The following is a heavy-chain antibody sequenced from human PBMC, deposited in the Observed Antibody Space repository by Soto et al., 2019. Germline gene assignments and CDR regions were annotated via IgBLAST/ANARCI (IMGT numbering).Heavy chain of an antibody. CDR1: GYSFTSYW. CDR2: IYPGDSDT. Sequence: GESLKISCKGSGYSFTSYWIGWVRQMSGKGLEWMGIIYPGDSDTRYSPSFQGQVTISADKSISTAYLQWSSLKASDTAMYYCARGNLTLQFCGCYGPPEDFYFWGQGSLVPVSS. V-gene: IGHV5-51*01. D-gene: IGHD6-19*01. J-gene: IGHJ4*02. CDR3: ARGNLTLQFCGCYGPPEDFYF.